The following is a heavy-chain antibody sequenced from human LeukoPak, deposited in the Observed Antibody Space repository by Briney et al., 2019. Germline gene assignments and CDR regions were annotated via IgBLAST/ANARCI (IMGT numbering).Heavy chain of an antibody. Sequence: PGGSLRLSCAASGFTFSSYWMHWVRQAPGKGLVWVSRMNTDGNITTYADSVKGRFTISRDNSKNTLYLQMNSLRAEDTAIYYCAKVKSGCGGDCYFSCFDYWGQGTLVTVSS. D-gene: IGHD2-21*02. CDR1: GFTFSSYW. CDR2: MNTDGNIT. J-gene: IGHJ4*02. CDR3: AKVKSGCGGDCYFSCFDY. V-gene: IGHV3-74*01.